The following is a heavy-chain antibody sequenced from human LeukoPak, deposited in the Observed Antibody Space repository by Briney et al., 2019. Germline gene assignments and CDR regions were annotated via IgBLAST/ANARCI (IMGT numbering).Heavy chain of an antibody. CDR3: AKSSYYDSSGYYREYYFDY. D-gene: IGHD3-22*01. Sequence: ASVKVSCKVSGYTLTGLSMHWVRQAPGKGLEWMGGFDPEDGESIYAQKFQGRVTMTEDTSTDTAYMELSSLRSEDTAVYYCAKSSYYDSSGYYREYYFDYWGPGTLVTVSS. V-gene: IGHV1-24*01. J-gene: IGHJ4*02. CDR2: FDPEDGES. CDR1: GYTLTGLS.